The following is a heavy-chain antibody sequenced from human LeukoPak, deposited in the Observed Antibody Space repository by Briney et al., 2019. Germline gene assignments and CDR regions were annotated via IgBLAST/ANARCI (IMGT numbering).Heavy chain of an antibody. CDR2: TSGSGGST. V-gene: IGHV3-23*01. J-gene: IGHJ3*02. Sequence: GGSLRLSCAASGFTFSSYAMSWVRQAPGKGLEWVSATSGSGGSTYYADSVKGRFTISRDNSKNTLYLQMNSLRAEDTAVYYCAKDVGRATDAFDIWGQGTMVTVSS. CDR3: AKDVGRATDAFDI. CDR1: GFTFSSYA.